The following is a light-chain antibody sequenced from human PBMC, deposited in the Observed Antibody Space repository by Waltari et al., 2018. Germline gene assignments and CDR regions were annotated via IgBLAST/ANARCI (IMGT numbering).Light chain of an antibody. V-gene: IGKV3-11*01. CDR3: QQRSTWPPSVT. CDR2: DAS. J-gene: IGKJ2*01. CDR1: QSIDSS. Sequence: EIVLTQSPATLSLSPGERATVFCRASQSIDSSLGWYQHKPGQPPRLLIDDASIRATGIPARFSGSGSGTDFTLTITSLEPEDFAVYYCQQRSTWPPSVTFGQGTKLEI.